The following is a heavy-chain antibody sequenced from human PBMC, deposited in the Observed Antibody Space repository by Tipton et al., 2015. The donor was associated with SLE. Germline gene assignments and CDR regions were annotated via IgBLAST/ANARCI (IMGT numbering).Heavy chain of an antibody. CDR3: ARGKYNWNYDYYGMDV. J-gene: IGHJ6*02. Sequence: SLRLSCAASGFIFSSYWMHWVRQAPGRGLVWVARITSDGSGATHADSVKGRLTVSRDNAKNTVFLQMNSLRVEDTAVYYCARGKYNWNYDYYGMDVWGQGTTVTVS. D-gene: IGHD1-20*01. CDR2: ITSDGSGA. V-gene: IGHV3-74*01. CDR1: GFIFSSYW.